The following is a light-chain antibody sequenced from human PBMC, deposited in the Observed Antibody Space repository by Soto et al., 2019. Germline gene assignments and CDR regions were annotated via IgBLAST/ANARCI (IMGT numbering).Light chain of an antibody. CDR3: SSYTSTTTLYV. V-gene: IGLV2-14*01. J-gene: IGLJ1*01. Sequence: QSALTQPASVSGSPGQSITISCTGTSSDVGGYNYVSWYQQHPGKAPKLIIYEVTNRPSGVSNRFSASKSGNTASLTISGLQAEDEADYYCSSYTSTTTLYVFGTGTKVTVL. CDR2: EVT. CDR1: SSDVGGYNY.